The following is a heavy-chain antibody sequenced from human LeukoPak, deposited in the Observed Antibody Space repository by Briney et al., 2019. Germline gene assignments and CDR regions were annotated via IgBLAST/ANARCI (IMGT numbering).Heavy chain of an antibody. V-gene: IGHV3-73*01. D-gene: IGHD2-2*01. J-gene: IGHJ4*02. CDR2: IRSKANSYAT. CDR1: GFTFSGSA. CDR3: TGRISSTWEITQDY. Sequence: GGSLRLSCAASGFTFSGSAMHWVRQASGKGLEWVGRIRSKANSYATAYAASVKGRFTISRDDSKNTAYLQMNSLKTEDTAVYYCTGRISSTWEITQDYWGQGTLVTVSS.